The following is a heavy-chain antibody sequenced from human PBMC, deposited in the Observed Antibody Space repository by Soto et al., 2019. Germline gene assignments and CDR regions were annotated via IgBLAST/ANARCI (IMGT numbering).Heavy chain of an antibody. D-gene: IGHD2-15*01. CDR3: ARALPFAVAHAAFDY. CDR2: IKQDGSEK. V-gene: IGHV3-7*01. Sequence: RSLRLSCAASGFTFSSYWMSWVRQAPGKGLEWVANIKQDGSEKYYVDSVKGRFTISRDNAKNSLYLQMNSLRAEDTAVYYCARALPFAVAHAAFDYWGQGPLVTVSS. J-gene: IGHJ4*02. CDR1: GFTFSSYW.